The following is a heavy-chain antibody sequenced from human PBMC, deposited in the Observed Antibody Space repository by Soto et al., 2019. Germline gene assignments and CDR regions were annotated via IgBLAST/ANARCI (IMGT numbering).Heavy chain of an antibody. CDR3: ARAYRALAAAGTLLDY. V-gene: IGHV3-7*05. D-gene: IGHD6-13*01. CDR2: IKQDGSEK. CDR1: GFTFSSYW. Sequence: EVQLVESGGGLVQPGGSLRLSCAASGFTFSSYWMSWVRQAPGKGLEWVANIKQDGSEKYYVDSVKGRFTISRDNAKNSLYLQMNSLRAEDTAVYYGARAYRALAAAGTLLDYWGQGTRVTVSS. J-gene: IGHJ4*02.